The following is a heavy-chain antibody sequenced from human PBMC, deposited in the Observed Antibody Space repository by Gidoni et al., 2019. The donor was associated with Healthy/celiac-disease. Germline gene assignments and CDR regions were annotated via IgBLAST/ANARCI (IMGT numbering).Heavy chain of an antibody. CDR1: GYTFTSYY. V-gene: IGHV1-46*01. CDR2: LNPSRGST. CDR3: ARDVGYCSSTSCYDREYYFDY. D-gene: IGHD2-2*01. J-gene: IGHJ4*02. Sequence: QVQLVQSGAAVQKPGASVKVSCTASGYTFTSYYIHWLRQAPGQGLDWMGILNPSRGSTSYAQKFQGRVTMTRDTSTSTVYMELSSLRSEDTAVYYCARDVGYCSSTSCYDREYYFDYWGQGTLVTVSS.